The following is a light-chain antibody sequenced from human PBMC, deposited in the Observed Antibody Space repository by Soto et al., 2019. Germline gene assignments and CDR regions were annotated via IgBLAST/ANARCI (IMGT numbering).Light chain of an antibody. CDR3: QQRSNWRGLT. V-gene: IGKV3-11*01. J-gene: IGKJ4*01. CDR1: QSVSSY. Sequence: EIVLTQSPATLSLSPGERATLSCRASQSVSSYLAWYQQKPGQAPRLLIYDASNRATGIPARFSGSGSGTDLPLTISSLEPEDFAVYYCQQRSNWRGLTFGGGTKVEIK. CDR2: DAS.